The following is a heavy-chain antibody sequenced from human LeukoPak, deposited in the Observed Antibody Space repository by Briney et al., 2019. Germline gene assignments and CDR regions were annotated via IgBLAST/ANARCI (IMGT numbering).Heavy chain of an antibody. D-gene: IGHD1-26*01. CDR3: TRLVGAND. CDR1: GFTFSDHA. Sequence: PGGSLRLSCAASGFTFSDHAMDWVRQAPGKGLEWVGRIRNKANSYTTEYPASVQGRFTVSRDDSMNSLYLQMNSMKTEDTAVYYCTRLVGANDWGQGTLVTVSS. CDR2: IRNKANSYTT. J-gene: IGHJ4*02. V-gene: IGHV3-72*01.